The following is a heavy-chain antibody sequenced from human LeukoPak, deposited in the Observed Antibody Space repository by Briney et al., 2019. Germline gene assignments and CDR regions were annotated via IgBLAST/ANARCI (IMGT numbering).Heavy chain of an antibody. CDR3: ARRRGYSYGSLDY. D-gene: IGHD5-18*01. CDR2: IIPIFGTA. V-gene: IGHV1-69*13. Sequence: GASVKVSCKASGCTFSSYAISWVRQAPGQGLEWMGGIIPIFGTANYAQKFQGRVTITADESTSTAYMELSRLRSEDTAVYYCARRRGYSYGSLDYWGQGTLVTVSS. CDR1: GCTFSSYA. J-gene: IGHJ4*02.